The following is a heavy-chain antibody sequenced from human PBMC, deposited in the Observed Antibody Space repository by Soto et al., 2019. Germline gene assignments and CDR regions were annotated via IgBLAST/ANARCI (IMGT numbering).Heavy chain of an antibody. Sequence: GESLKISCSASGFTFSSYAMHWVRQAPGKGLEYVSAISSNGGSTYYADSVKGRFTISRDNSKNTLYLQMSSLRAEDTAVYYCVKLPELGAFDIWGQGTMVTVSS. CDR3: VKLPELGAFDI. D-gene: IGHD7-27*01. J-gene: IGHJ3*02. CDR2: ISSNGGST. V-gene: IGHV3-64D*06. CDR1: GFTFSSYA.